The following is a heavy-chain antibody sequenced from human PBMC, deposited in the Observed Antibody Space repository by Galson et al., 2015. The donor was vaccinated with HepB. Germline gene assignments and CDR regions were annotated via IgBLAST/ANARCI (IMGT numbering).Heavy chain of an antibody. Sequence: SLRLSCAASGFTFSDYYMSWIRQAPGKGLEWVSYISSSSSYTNYADSVKGRFTISRDNAKNSLYLQMNSLRAEDTAVYYCARDRLRYCSGGSCYSDYWGQGTLVTVSS. J-gene: IGHJ4*02. D-gene: IGHD2-15*01. CDR3: ARDRLRYCSGGSCYSDY. V-gene: IGHV3-11*06. CDR2: ISSSSSYT. CDR1: GFTFSDYY.